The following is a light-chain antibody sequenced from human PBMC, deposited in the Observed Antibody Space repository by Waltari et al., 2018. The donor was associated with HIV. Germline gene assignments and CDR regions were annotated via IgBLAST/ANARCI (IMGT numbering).Light chain of an antibody. J-gene: IGLJ1*01. CDR3: SSYTTSSTLGGV. CDR1: SSDVGGYNY. CDR2: EVS. V-gene: IGLV2-14*01. Sequence: QSALTQPASVSGSPGQSITISCTGTSSDVGGYNYVSWYQQHPGKAPKLMIYEVSNRPSGFSNRFSGSKSGNTASLTISGLQAEDEADYYCSSYTTSSTLGGVFGTGTKVTVL.